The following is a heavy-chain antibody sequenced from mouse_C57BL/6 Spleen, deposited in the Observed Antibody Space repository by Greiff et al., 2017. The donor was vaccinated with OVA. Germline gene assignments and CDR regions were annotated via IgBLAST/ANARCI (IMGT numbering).Heavy chain of an antibody. CDR3: AREVDYYGSSYGY. CDR1: GYSFTSYY. CDR2: IYPGSGNT. V-gene: IGHV1-66*01. J-gene: IGHJ2*01. D-gene: IGHD1-1*01. Sequence: VQLQQSGPELVKPGASVKISCKASGYSFTSYYIHWVKQRPGQGLEWIGWIYPGSGNTKYNEKFKGKATLTADTSSSTAYMQLSSLTSEDSAVYYCAREVDYYGSSYGYWGQGTTLTVSS.